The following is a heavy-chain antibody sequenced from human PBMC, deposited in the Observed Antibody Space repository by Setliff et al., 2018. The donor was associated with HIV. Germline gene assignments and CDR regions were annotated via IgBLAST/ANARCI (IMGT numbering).Heavy chain of an antibody. CDR3: ARCAAGPYCRNSFDF. J-gene: IGHJ4*02. V-gene: IGHV3-7*03. Sequence: GGSLRLSCAASGFTFSNPWMSWVRQAPGKGLEWVANIRQDGSEKYYVDSVKGRFTISRDNAGNSLDLELNYLNDEDTAVYYCARCAAGPYCRNSFDFWGRGTLVTVSA. D-gene: IGHD1-26*01. CDR2: IRQDGSEK. CDR1: GFTFSNPW.